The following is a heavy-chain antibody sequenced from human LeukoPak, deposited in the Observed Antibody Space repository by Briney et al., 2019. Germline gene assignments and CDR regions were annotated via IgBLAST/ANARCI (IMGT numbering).Heavy chain of an antibody. J-gene: IGHJ4*02. D-gene: IGHD3-3*01. V-gene: IGHV1-2*02. CDR3: ARDLKGYDFWSGHDY. CDR1: GYTFTGYY. Sequence: GASVKVSCKASGYTFTGYYMHWVRQAPGQGLEWMGWINPNSGGTNYAQKFQGRVTMTRDTSISTAYMELSRLRSDDTAVYYCARDLKGYDFWSGHDYWGQGTLVTVSS. CDR2: INPNSGGT.